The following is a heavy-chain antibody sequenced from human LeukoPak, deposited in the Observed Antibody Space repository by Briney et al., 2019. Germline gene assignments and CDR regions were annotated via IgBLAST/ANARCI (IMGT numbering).Heavy chain of an antibody. D-gene: IGHD2-2*02. CDR3: AIGGDSTTSCYRCFDY. CDR1: GYRFTSYW. Sequence: GESLKISCKGSGYRFTSYWIGWVRQMPGKGLEWMGLIYPDVSDTRYSPSFQGQVTISADKSISTAYLQWSSLKASDTAMYYCAIGGDSTTSCYRCFDYWGQGNPGHRLL. J-gene: IGHJ4*02. CDR2: IYPDVSDT. V-gene: IGHV5-51*01.